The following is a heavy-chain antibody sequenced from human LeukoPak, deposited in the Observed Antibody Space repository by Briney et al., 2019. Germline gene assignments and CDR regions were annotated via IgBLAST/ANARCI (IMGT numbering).Heavy chain of an antibody. CDR1: GFTFEDYA. Sequence: GGALRLSCAASGFTFEDYAMHWVRQAPGKGLEWVSGISWNSGSIGYADSVKGRFTISRDNAKNSLYLQMNSLRAEDTALYYCAKASVVVPPFFDYWGQGTLVTVSS. CDR3: AKASVVVPPFFDY. CDR2: ISWNSGSI. D-gene: IGHD2-2*01. J-gene: IGHJ4*02. V-gene: IGHV3-9*01.